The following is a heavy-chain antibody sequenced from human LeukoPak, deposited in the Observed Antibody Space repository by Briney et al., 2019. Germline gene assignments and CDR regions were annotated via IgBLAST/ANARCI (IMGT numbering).Heavy chain of an antibody. CDR2: IKQDGTEE. Sequence: GGSLRLSCAASGFTFSSYSMSWVRRAPGKGLEWVANIKQDGTEEYYVDSVRGRFSISKDNAKNSLYLQMNSLRAEDTAVYYCARDPCHGALDYWGQGALVTVSS. CDR1: GFTFSSYS. V-gene: IGHV3-7*03. J-gene: IGHJ4*02. D-gene: IGHD2-2*01. CDR3: ARDPCHGALDY.